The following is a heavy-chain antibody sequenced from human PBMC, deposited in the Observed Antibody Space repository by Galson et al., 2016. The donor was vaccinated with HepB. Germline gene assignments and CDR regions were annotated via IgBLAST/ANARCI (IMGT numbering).Heavy chain of an antibody. Sequence: SLRLSCAASGFSVSTAYMAWVRQSPGKGLESVSAIFSGGTTIYADPLMGRFTISSDSSSNTLYLQMRSLRAEDTAVYYCARDSGYNEHGGFDNWGQGTLVTVSS. V-gene: IGHV3-66*01. CDR3: ARDSGYNEHGGFDN. CDR2: IFSGGTT. CDR1: GFSVSTAY. J-gene: IGHJ4*02. D-gene: IGHD5-12*01.